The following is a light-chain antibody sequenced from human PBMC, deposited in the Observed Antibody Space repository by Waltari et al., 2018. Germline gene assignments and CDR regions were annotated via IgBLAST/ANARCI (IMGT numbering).Light chain of an antibody. J-gene: IGKJ3*01. V-gene: IGKV2-28*01. Sequence: DVVMTQSPLSLPVTPGEPASISCRSSQSLLYSNGYNYVNWYLQSPGQSPQILIYLGSNRASGVPGRFSGSGSGTDFTLKISRVEAEDVGVYYCMQGLHFPLTFGPGTKVDIK. CDR2: LGS. CDR1: QSLLYSNGYNY. CDR3: MQGLHFPLT.